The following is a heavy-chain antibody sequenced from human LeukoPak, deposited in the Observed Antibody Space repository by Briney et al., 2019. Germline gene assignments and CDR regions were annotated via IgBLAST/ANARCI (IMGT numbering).Heavy chain of an antibody. J-gene: IGHJ4*02. CDR1: GFIFSSYA. V-gene: IGHV3-21*01. D-gene: IGHD4-17*01. Sequence: GGSLRLSCAVSGFIFSSYAMSWVRQAPGKGLEWVSSISSSSSYIYYADSVKGRFTISRDNAKNSLYLQMNSLRAEDTAVYYCARLVAVTDFDYWGQGTLVTVSS. CDR2: ISSSSSYI. CDR3: ARLVAVTDFDY.